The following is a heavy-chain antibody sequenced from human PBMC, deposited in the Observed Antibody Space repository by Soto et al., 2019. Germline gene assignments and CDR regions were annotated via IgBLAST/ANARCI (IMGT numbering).Heavy chain of an antibody. Sequence: GGSLRLSCAASGFIFSNYWMSWVRQAPGKGLEWVANMKQDGSEKYYVDSVKGRFTISRDNTKNSVFLQMDSLRAEDTAVYYCARGPNYYGMDVWGQGTTVTVSS. V-gene: IGHV3-7*03. J-gene: IGHJ6*02. CDR1: GFIFSNYW. CDR3: ARGPNYYGMDV. CDR2: MKQDGSEK.